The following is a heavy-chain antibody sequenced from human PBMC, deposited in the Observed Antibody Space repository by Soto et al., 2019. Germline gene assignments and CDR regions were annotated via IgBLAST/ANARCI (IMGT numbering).Heavy chain of an antibody. CDR3: AREGYCSGGGCSGGMDV. J-gene: IGHJ6*02. Sequence: QAQLVASGGGVVRPGRSQRLSCAASGFAFSGYGMHWVRQAPGKGLEWVAFIWFDGSDALYSDSVKGRFSITRDNSKNTLFLQLNSLRGDDTAVYYCAREGYCSGGGCSGGMDVWGQGTTVTVSS. CDR1: GFAFSGYG. V-gene: IGHV3-33*01. CDR2: IWFDGSDA. D-gene: IGHD2-15*01.